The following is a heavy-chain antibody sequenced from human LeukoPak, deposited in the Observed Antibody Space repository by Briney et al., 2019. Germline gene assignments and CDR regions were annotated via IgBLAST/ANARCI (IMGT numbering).Heavy chain of an antibody. CDR2: IYTSGST. D-gene: IGHD3-10*01. J-gene: IGHJ4*02. CDR3: VGGFMVRGVITHPFDY. V-gene: IGHV4-4*07. Sequence: PSETLSLTCTVSGGSISSYYWSWIRQPAGKGLEWIGRIYTSGSTNYNPSLKSRVTMSVDMSKNQFSLKLSSVTAADTAVYYCVGGFMVRGVITHPFDYWGQGTLVTVSS. CDR1: GGSISSYY.